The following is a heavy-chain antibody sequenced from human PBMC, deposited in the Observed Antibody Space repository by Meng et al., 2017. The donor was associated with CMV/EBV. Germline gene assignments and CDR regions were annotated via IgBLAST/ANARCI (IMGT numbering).Heavy chain of an antibody. D-gene: IGHD1-26*01. CDR1: RGSFMGND. J-gene: IGHJ5*02. Sequence: QQQQNRWAQELLKTSKTLSLPCAVYRGSFMGNDWSWIRQPPGKGLEWIGEINHSGSTNYNPSLKSRVTISVDTSKNQFSLKLSSVTAADTAVYYCARGVGGWFDPWGQGTLVTVSS. CDR3: ARGVGGWFDP. V-gene: IGHV4-34*01. CDR2: INHSGST.